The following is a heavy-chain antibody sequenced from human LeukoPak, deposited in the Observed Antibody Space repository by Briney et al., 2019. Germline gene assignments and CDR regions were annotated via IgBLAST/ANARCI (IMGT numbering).Heavy chain of an antibody. D-gene: IGHD4-23*01. Sequence: ASVKVSCKASGYTFTGYYIHWVRQTPGQGFEWMGWINPNSGGTNYAQKFQGRVTMTRDTSISTAYMELSRLRSDDTAVSYCARERLSPGKGFDYWGQGTLVTVSS. CDR2: INPNSGGT. V-gene: IGHV1-2*02. CDR3: ARERLSPGKGFDY. J-gene: IGHJ4*02. CDR1: GYTFTGYY.